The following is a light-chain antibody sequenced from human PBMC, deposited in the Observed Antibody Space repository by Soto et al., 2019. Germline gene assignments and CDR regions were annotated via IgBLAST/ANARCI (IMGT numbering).Light chain of an antibody. CDR3: QQYSSSPPEFT. J-gene: IGKJ3*01. CDR2: GAS. CDR1: QSVNSNY. V-gene: IGKV3-20*01. Sequence: EIVWTQSPGTLSVSPGERVTLSCRARQSVNSNYLAWYQQRPGQAPRLLIFGASYRATGIPDRFSGSGSGTDFTLTISRLESEDFAVYYCQQYSSSPPEFTFGPGTKVDSK.